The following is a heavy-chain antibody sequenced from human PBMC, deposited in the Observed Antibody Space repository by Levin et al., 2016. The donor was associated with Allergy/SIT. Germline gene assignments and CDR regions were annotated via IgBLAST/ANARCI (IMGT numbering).Heavy chain of an antibody. Sequence: GESLKISCVGTGFTFSSYSMNWIRQAPGKGLEWVSSISSNSADIYYADSVKGRFSISRDNGKNSLFLQMDGLRVEDTAVYFCARDKAAGTSYYDPWGQGTLVAVAS. CDR1: GFTFSSYS. CDR3: ARDKAAGTSYYDP. D-gene: IGHD6-13*01. V-gene: IGHV3-21*01. J-gene: IGHJ5*02. CDR2: ISSNSADI.